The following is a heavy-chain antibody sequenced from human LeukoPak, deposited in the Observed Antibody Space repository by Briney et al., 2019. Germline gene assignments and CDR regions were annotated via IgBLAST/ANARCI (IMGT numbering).Heavy chain of an antibody. V-gene: IGHV3-33*01. CDR1: VFTLSSYG. Sequence: GGSLRLSCAVCVFTLSSYGKQGVRRAPGRGLEGVAVLWYDGSNKYYADCVKGRFTISRDNSKRTLYLQMNSLRAEDTAVYYCAGSFGELLDYWGQGTLVTVSS. D-gene: IGHD3-10*01. CDR2: LWYDGSNK. J-gene: IGHJ4*02. CDR3: AGSFGELLDY.